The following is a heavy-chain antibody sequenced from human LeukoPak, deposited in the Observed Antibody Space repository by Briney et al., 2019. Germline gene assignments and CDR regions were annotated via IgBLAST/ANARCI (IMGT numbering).Heavy chain of an antibody. CDR1: GGSLSSGGYY. Sequence: SQTLSLTCTVSGGSLSSGGYYWSWIRQHPGTGLEWIGYIYYSGSTYYNPSLKSRVTISVDTSKNQFSLKLSSVTAADTAVYYCAREGGYCSSTSCFTWGQGTLVTVSS. D-gene: IGHD2-2*01. CDR3: AREGGYCSSTSCFT. J-gene: IGHJ5*02. V-gene: IGHV4-31*03. CDR2: IYYSGST.